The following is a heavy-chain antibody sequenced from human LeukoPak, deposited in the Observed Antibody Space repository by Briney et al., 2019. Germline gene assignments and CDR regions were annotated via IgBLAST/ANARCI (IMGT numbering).Heavy chain of an antibody. J-gene: IGHJ5*02. CDR2: IYYSGST. CDR1: GGSISSYY. Sequence: SETLSLTCTVSGGSISSYYWSWIRQPPGKGLEWIRYIYYSGSTNYNPSLKSRVTISVDTSKNQFSLKLSSVTAADTAVYYCARDPYLSSDWYNWFDPWGQGTLVTVSS. V-gene: IGHV4-59*01. D-gene: IGHD6-19*01. CDR3: ARDPYLSSDWYNWFDP.